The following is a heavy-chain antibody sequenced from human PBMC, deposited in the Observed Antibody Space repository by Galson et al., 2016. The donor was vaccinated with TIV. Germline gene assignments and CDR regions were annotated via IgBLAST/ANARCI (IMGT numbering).Heavy chain of an antibody. CDR3: ARGRGIYDSSGYFLFDH. J-gene: IGHJ5*02. CDR2: IVPMFGTT. V-gene: IGHV1-69*01. D-gene: IGHD3-22*01. CDR1: TFSYFA. Sequence: TFSYFAFSWVRQAPGQGLEWMGGIVPMFGTTNYAQKFQGRVTISADESTTTAYLELSSLRSEDTAVYYCARGRGIYDSSGYFLFDHWGQGTLVTVSS.